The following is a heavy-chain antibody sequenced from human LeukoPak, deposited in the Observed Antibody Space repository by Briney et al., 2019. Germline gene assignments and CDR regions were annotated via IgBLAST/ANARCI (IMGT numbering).Heavy chain of an antibody. V-gene: IGHV5-51*01. CDR2: IYPGDSDT. CDR3: ARRGDTMVRGADY. Sequence: GESLQISCKGSGYSFTSYWIGWVRQMPGKGLEWMGIIYPGDSDTRYSPSFQGQVTISADKSISTAYLQWSSLKASDTAMYYCARRGDTMVRGADYWGQGTLVTVSS. J-gene: IGHJ4*02. CDR1: GYSFTSYW. D-gene: IGHD3-10*01.